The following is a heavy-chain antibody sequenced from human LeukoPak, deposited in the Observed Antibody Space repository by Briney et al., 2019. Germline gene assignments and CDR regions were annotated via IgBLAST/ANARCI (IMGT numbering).Heavy chain of an antibody. CDR3: ARCSGVFGSSGY. D-gene: IGHD6-6*01. Sequence: GGSLRLSCVASGFIFSSYSMNWVRLAPGKGLEWVSTISSGTGSYIYYADSVRGRFTISRDNAKNSLYLQMNSLRAEDTAVYYCARCSGVFGSSGYWGQGTLVTVSS. CDR2: ISSGTGSYI. V-gene: IGHV3-21*01. CDR1: GFIFSSYS. J-gene: IGHJ4*02.